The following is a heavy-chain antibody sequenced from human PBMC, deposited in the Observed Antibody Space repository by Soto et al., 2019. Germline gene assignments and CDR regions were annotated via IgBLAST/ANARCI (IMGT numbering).Heavy chain of an antibody. V-gene: IGHV3-30*18. D-gene: IGHD1-26*01. J-gene: IGHJ4*02. CDR1: GFTFSSLG. CDR3: VKERTGTWDFDY. Sequence: QVQLVESGGGVVQPGRSLRLSCAASGFTFSSLGMHWVRQAPGKGLEWVAVISYDGSEKYYADSVKGRFTISRDNSTNTLSPQMNGLRAEDTAVYYCVKERTGTWDFDYWGQGTLVTASS. CDR2: ISYDGSEK.